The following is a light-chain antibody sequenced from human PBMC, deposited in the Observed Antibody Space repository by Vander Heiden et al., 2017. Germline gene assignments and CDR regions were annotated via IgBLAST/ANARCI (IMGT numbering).Light chain of an antibody. CDR1: SSDVGGYNY. V-gene: IGLV2-8*01. CDR2: EVT. CDR3: SSYAASNNVL. J-gene: IGLJ2*01. Sequence: QSALTQPPPASGSPGQSVTIPRTGTSSDVGGYNYVSWYQQHPGKAPELWIYEVTKRPSGVPGRFSGSKSGNSASLTVSGLQADDEADYYCSSYAASNNVLFGRVTRLNVL.